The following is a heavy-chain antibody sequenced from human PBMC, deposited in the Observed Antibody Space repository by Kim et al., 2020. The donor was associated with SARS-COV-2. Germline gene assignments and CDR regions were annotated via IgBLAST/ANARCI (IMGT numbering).Heavy chain of an antibody. CDR1: GGSISSGDHY. J-gene: IGHJ6*02. Sequence: SETLSLTCIVSGGSISSGDHYWGWVRQPPGKGLEWIGHSYYSGNTYYNPSVKSRITMSVDTSKNQFSLNLTSVTAADTAVYYCARGGYFYYIMDVGGQGTTVTVSS. CDR2: SYYSGNT. CDR3: ARGGYFYYIMDV. V-gene: IGHV4-30-4*01.